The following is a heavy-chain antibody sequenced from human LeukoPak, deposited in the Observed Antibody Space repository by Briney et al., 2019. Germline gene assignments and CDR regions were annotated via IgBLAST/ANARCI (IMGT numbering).Heavy chain of an antibody. V-gene: IGHV3-48*04. Sequence: GGSLRLSCAASGFTFSSYSMNWVRQAPGKGLEWVSYISSSSSTIYYADSVKGRFTISRDNAKNSLYLQMNSLRAEDTAVYYCARPIRVLWFGEGTNAFDIWGQGTMVTVSS. CDR3: ARPIRVLWFGEGTNAFDI. D-gene: IGHD3-10*01. J-gene: IGHJ3*02. CDR1: GFTFSSYS. CDR2: ISSSSSTI.